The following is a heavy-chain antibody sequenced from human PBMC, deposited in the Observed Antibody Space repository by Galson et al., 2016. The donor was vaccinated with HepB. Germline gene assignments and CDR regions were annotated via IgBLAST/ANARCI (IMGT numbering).Heavy chain of an antibody. V-gene: IGHV3-23*01. CDR3: VKAPGTYCSGGNCYFVY. J-gene: IGHJ3*01. Sequence: SLRLSCAVSGLTLATYGMSWVRQSPGKGLEWVSGISASGGTTDYADSVKGRFTISRDNSMNTLYLHMNNLRADDSAVYYCVKAPGTYCSGGNCYFVYWGQGTIVTVAS. CDR2: ISASGGTT. D-gene: IGHD2-15*01. CDR1: GLTLATYG.